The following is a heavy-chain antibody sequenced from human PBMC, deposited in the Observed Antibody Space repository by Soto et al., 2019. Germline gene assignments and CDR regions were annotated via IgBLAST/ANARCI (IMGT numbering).Heavy chain of an antibody. CDR3: ARGRYYDSSGPLDY. CDR2: INHSGST. D-gene: IGHD3-22*01. V-gene: IGHV4-34*01. CDR1: GGSFSGYY. J-gene: IGHJ4*02. Sequence: QVQLQQWGAGLLKPSETLSLTCAVYGGSFSGYYWSWIRQPPGKGLEWIGEINHSGSTNYNPSLKTRVTITVDTSKNQFSLTLSSVTAADTAVYYCARGRYYDSSGPLDYCGQGTLVTVSS.